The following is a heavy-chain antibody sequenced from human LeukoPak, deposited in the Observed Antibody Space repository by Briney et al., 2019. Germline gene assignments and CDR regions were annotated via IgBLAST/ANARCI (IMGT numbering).Heavy chain of an antibody. D-gene: IGHD6-6*01. CDR1: GFTFSSYA. Sequence: PGGSLRLSCAASGFTFSSYAMTWVRQAPGMGLEWVSAINGGGGNTYYADSVKGRFTISRDNSRNSVYLQMISLRAEDTAVYKCARIGYSSSSLDFWGRGTLVTVSS. CDR2: INGGGGNT. J-gene: IGHJ4*02. CDR3: ARIGYSSSSLDF. V-gene: IGHV3-23*01.